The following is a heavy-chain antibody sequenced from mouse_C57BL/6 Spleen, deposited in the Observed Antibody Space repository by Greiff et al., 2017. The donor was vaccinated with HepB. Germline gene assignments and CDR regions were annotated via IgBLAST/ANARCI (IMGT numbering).Heavy chain of an antibody. CDR2: INYDGSST. D-gene: IGHD2-2*01. J-gene: IGHJ2*01. CDR3: AREGGYRGYFDY. V-gene: IGHV5-16*01. CDR1: GFTFSDYY. Sequence: EVMLVESEGGLVQPGSSMKLSCTASGFTFSDYYMAWVRQVPEKGLEWVANINYDGSSTYYLDSLKSRFIISRDNAKNILYLQMSSLKSEDTATYYCAREGGYRGYFDYWGQGTTLTVSS.